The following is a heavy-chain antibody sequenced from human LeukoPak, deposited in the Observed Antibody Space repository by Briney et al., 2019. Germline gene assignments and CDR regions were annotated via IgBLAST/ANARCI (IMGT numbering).Heavy chain of an antibody. V-gene: IGHV3-48*03. CDR3: VRGGYCSSTICYWYNAFDM. Sequence: GGSLRLSCAASGVTFSSYEMSWVRQAPGKGLEWVSYIATGGSAIYYADSVKGRFTISRDNAKNSLYLQMNSLRAEDMAVYYCVRGGYCSSTICYWYNAFDMWGQGTMVNVSS. CDR2: IATGGSAI. J-gene: IGHJ3*02. CDR1: GVTFSSYE. D-gene: IGHD2-2*01.